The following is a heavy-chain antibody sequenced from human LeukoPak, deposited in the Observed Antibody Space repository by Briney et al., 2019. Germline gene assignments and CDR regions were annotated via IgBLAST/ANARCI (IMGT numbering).Heavy chain of an antibody. D-gene: IGHD3-10*01. Sequence: GGSLRLSCAASGFTVSSNYMSWVRQAPGKGLEWVSVIYSGGSTYYADSVKGRFTISRDNSKNTLYLQMNSLRAEDTAVYYCARPLSYYYGSGSYLPGDYWGQGTLVTVSS. J-gene: IGHJ4*02. V-gene: IGHV3-66*04. CDR3: ARPLSYYYGSGSYLPGDY. CDR1: GFTVSSNY. CDR2: IYSGGST.